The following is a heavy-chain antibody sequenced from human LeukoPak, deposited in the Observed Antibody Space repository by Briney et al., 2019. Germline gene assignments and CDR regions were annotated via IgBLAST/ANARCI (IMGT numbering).Heavy chain of an antibody. V-gene: IGHV4-34*01. CDR2: INHSGST. J-gene: IGHJ5*01. Sequence: SETLSLTCAVYGGSFSGYYWSWIRQPPGKGLEWIGEINHSGSTNYNPSLKSRVTISVDTSKNQFSLKLSSVTAADMAMYYCTRGLCGSDCHSPDSWGQGTLVTVSS. CDR1: GGSFSGYY. CDR3: TRGLCGSDCHSPDS. D-gene: IGHD2-21*02.